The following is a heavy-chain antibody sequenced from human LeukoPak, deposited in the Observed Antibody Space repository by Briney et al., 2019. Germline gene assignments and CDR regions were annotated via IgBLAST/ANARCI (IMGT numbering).Heavy chain of an antibody. CDR3: ARGMVAELCYFDY. V-gene: IGHV1-69*13. CDR1: GGTFSSYA. CDR2: ISPIVGTA. D-gene: IGHD2-15*01. Sequence: SAKVSCKASGGTFSSYAISWVRQDPGQGLEWMGGISPIVGTANYEPKFQGRVTITADESTSTAYMELSSLRCEDTAVYYCARGMVAELCYFDYWGLGTLVSVSS. J-gene: IGHJ4*02.